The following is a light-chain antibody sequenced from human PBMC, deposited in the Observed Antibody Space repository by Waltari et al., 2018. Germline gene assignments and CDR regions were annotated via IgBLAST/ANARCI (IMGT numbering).Light chain of an antibody. V-gene: IGLV2-14*03. Sequence: QSALTQPASVSGSPGQSITISCTGTSSDIGAYNYVSWYQQHPGKAPKLMIYDVSIRPSGFSSRFSGSKSGNTASLTLSGLQAEDGADYYCSSYTSSSTSYVFGTGTKVTVL. CDR2: DVS. CDR3: SSYTSSSTSYV. J-gene: IGLJ1*01. CDR1: SSDIGAYNY.